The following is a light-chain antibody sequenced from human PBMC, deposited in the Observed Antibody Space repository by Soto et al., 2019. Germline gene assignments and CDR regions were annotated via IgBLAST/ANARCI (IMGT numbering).Light chain of an antibody. CDR2: AAS. Sequence: DIQLTQSPSSLSASVGDRVTITCRASQSISGDLNWYQQKPGKAPKLLLYAASTLQSGVPSRFSGSGSGTDFTLTISSLQPEDFATYYCQQTYRTSRTFGQGTKVEIK. CDR1: QSISGD. V-gene: IGKV1-39*01. J-gene: IGKJ1*01. CDR3: QQTYRTSRT.